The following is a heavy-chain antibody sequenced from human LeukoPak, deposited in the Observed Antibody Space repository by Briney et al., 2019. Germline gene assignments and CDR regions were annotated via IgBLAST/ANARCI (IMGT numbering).Heavy chain of an antibody. CDR1: GGTFSSYA. CDR2: IIPIFGTA. CDR3: ARDPAPLPMYGDSESWFDP. V-gene: IGHV1-69*05. Sequence: SVKVSCKASGGTFSSYAISWVRPPPGQGLAWMGGIIPIFGTANYAQKFQGRVTITTDESTSTAYMELSSLRSEDTAVYYCARDPAPLPMYGDSESWFDPWGQGTLVTVSS. D-gene: IGHD4-17*01. J-gene: IGHJ5*02.